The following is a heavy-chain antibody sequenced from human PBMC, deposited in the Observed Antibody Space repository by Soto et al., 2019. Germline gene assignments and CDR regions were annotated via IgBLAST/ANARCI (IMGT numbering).Heavy chain of an antibody. V-gene: IGHV4-38-2*02. D-gene: IGHD3-3*01. J-gene: IGHJ5*02. Sequence: SETLSLTCTVSGYSISSGYYWGWIRQPPGKGLEWIGSIYHSGSTYYNPSLKSRVTISVDTSKNQFSLKLSSVTAADTAVYYCARAVRGGITIFGVVIYNWFDPWGQGTLVTVSS. CDR3: ARAVRGGITIFGVVIYNWFDP. CDR1: GYSISSGYY. CDR2: IYHSGST.